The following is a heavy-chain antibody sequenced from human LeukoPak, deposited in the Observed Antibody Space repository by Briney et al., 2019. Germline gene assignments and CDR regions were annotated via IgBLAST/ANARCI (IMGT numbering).Heavy chain of an antibody. CDR2: ISGGGGAT. D-gene: IGHD3-22*01. Sequence: GGSLRLSCAASGFTFSSYAMSWVRQAPEKGLEWVSTISGGGGATYYADSVKGRLSISRDNAKQTIYVRMNSLRAEDTAVYYCARGRPGYYFDYWGQGTLVTVSA. J-gene: IGHJ4*02. CDR1: GFTFSSYA. V-gene: IGHV3-23*01. CDR3: ARGRPGYYFDY.